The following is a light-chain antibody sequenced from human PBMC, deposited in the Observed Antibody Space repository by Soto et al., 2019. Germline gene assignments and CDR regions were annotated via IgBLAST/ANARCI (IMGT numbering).Light chain of an antibody. Sequence: DVPLTQSPSSLSPSVGDRVTITCQASQDISSSLNWYQQKPGRARKLLMYDASNLETGVPSRFSESGSGTDCPFTLSRLKTEDIGTYYGQPYHNLPITFGQGTRLQIK. CDR3: QPYHNLPIT. CDR1: QDISSS. CDR2: DAS. J-gene: IGKJ5*01. V-gene: IGKV1-33*01.